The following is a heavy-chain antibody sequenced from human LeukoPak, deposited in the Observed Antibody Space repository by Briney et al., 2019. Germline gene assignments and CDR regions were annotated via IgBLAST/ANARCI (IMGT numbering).Heavy chain of an antibody. D-gene: IGHD2-15*01. Sequence: SQTLSLTCAVSGVSISSGGYSWSWIRQPPGKGLEWIGYIYHSGSTYYNPSLKSRVTISVDRSKNQFSLKLSSVTAADTAVYYCARTRLYCSGGSCSPYYFDYWGQGTLVTVSS. CDR2: IYHSGST. CDR3: ARTRLYCSGGSCSPYYFDY. CDR1: GVSISSGGYS. V-gene: IGHV4-30-2*01. J-gene: IGHJ4*02.